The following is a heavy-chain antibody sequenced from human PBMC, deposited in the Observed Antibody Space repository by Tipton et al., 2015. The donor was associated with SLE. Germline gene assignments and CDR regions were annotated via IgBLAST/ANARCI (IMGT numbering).Heavy chain of an antibody. Sequence: SLRLSCAASGFTFSSYAMHWVHQAPGKGLEYVSAISSNGGSTYYADSVKGRFTISRDNSKNTLYLQMGSLRAEDMAVYYCARKVLWFGESPFDYWGQGTLVTVSS. J-gene: IGHJ4*02. V-gene: IGHV3-64*02. CDR2: ISSNGGST. CDR3: ARKVLWFGESPFDY. CDR1: GFTFSSYA. D-gene: IGHD3-10*01.